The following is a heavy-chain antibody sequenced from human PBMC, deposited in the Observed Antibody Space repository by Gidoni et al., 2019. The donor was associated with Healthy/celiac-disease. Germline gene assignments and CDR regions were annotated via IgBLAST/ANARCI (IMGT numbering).Heavy chain of an antibody. CDR2: ISWNSGSI. D-gene: IGHD6-19*01. J-gene: IGHJ5*02. CDR3: AKDIVLGSSGWYGPWFDP. V-gene: IGHV3-9*01. CDR1: GFTFDDYA. Sequence: EVQLVESGGGLLQPGRSLRLSCAASGFTFDDYAMHWVRQAPGKGLEWVSGISWNSGSICYADSVKGRFTISRDNAKNSLYLQMNSLRAEDTALYYCAKDIVLGSSGWYGPWFDPWGQGTLVTVSS.